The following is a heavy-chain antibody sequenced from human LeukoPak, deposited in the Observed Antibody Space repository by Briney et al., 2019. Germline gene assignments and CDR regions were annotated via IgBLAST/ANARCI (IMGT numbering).Heavy chain of an antibody. CDR1: GGSFSGYY. CDR2: INQSGGT. CDR3: ARGLRRVTTTPFDY. V-gene: IGHV4-34*01. J-gene: IGHJ4*02. Sequence: PSETLSLTCSASGGSFSGYYWSWIRQPPGKGLEWIGEINQSGGTNYDPSLESRVTISVDMSKTQFSLKLNSVTAADTAVYYCARGLRRVTTTPFDYWGQGTPVTVSS. D-gene: IGHD4-17*01.